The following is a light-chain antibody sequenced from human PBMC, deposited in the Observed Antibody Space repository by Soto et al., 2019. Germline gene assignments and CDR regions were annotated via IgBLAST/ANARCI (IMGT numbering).Light chain of an antibody. CDR3: QQYGTSPWT. CDR2: GAF. CDR1: QSISSNY. J-gene: IGKJ1*01. V-gene: IGKV3-20*01. Sequence: EIVLTQSPGTLSLSPGERATLSCRASQSISSNYLAWYQQKPGQAPRLLIYGAFSRPVGIPDNFSGSGSGTDFTLTIYRLEPEDFAVYYCQQYGTSPWTFGQGTKVEIK.